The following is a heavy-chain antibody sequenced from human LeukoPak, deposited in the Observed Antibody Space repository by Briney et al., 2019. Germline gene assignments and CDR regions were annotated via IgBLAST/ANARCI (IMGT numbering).Heavy chain of an antibody. CDR3: ARDFRTQLDGYSPPYHFDF. D-gene: IGHD5-24*01. CDR2: ISSDSTYI. J-gene: IGHJ4*02. Sequence: GGSLRLSCAASGFTFDTFAMTWLRQAPGKGLEWVSSISSDSTYIYSADSVKGRFTISRDNAKNSLFLQMNNLRAEDTAVYYCARDFRTQLDGYSPPYHFDFWGQGALVTVSS. CDR1: GFTFDTFA. V-gene: IGHV3-21*01.